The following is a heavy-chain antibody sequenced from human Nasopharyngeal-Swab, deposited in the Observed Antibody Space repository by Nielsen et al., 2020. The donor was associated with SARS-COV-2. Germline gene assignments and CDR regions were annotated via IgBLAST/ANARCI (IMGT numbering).Heavy chain of an antibody. CDR1: GYSFTSYW. CDR2: IDPSDSYT. D-gene: IGHD3-3*01. CDR3: ARQIRFLEGLPYYYYYMDV. J-gene: IGHJ6*03. Sequence: GESLKISCKGSGYSFTSYWISWVRQTPGKGLEWMGRIDPSDSYTNYSPSFQGHVTISADKSISTAYLQWSSLKASDTAMYYCARQIRFLEGLPYYYYYMDVWGKGTTVTVSS. V-gene: IGHV5-10-1*01.